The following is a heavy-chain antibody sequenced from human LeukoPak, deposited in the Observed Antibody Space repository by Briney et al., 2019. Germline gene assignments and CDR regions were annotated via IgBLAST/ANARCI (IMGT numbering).Heavy chain of an antibody. CDR2: INHSGST. CDR1: GGSFSGYY. J-gene: IGHJ4*02. Sequence: SSETLSLTCAVYGGSFSGYYWSWIRQPPGKGLEWIGEINHSGSTNYNPSLKSRVTISVDTSKNQFSLKLSSVTAADTAVYYCARGGVPNRKFDYWGQGTLVTVSS. V-gene: IGHV4-34*01. CDR3: ARGGVPNRKFDY. D-gene: IGHD3-3*01.